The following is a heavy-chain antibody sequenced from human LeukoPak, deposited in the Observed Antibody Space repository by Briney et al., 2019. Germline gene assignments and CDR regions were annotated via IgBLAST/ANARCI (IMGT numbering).Heavy chain of an antibody. CDR2: IRSKAYGGTT. V-gene: IGHV3-49*04. CDR1: GFTFGDYA. CDR3: TSDIVVVPAALGAFDI. J-gene: IGHJ3*02. D-gene: IGHD2-2*01. Sequence: PGGSLRLSCTASGFTFGDYAMSWVRQAPGKGLEWVGFIRSKAYGGTTEYAASVKGRFTISRDDSKSIAYLQMNSLKTEATAVYYCTSDIVVVPAALGAFDIWGQGTMVTVSS.